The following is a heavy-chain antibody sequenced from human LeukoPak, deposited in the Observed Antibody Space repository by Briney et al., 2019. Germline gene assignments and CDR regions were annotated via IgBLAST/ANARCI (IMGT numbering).Heavy chain of an antibody. CDR2: IHTSGNT. J-gene: IGHJ4*02. Sequence: SETLSPTCSVSGGSINNYYWSWIRQPAGKGLEWIGRIHTSGNTNYSPSFKSRVTMSVDMSKNQFSLKLSSVTAADTAVYYCATCSGGSCYWGQGTLVTVSS. V-gene: IGHV4-4*07. CDR1: GGSINNYY. CDR3: ATCSGGSCY. D-gene: IGHD2-15*01.